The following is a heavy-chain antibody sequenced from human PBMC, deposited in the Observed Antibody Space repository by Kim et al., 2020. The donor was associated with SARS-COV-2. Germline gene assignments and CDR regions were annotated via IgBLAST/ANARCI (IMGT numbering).Heavy chain of an antibody. D-gene: IGHD6-19*01. V-gene: IGHV3-48*03. CDR3: ARPAVEGYYGMDV. CDR1: GFTFSSYE. CDR2: ISSSGSTI. J-gene: IGHJ6*02. Sequence: GGSLRLSCAASGFTFSSYEMNWVRQAPGKGLEWVSYISSSGSTIYYADSVKGRFTISRDNAKNSLYLQMNSLRAEDTAVYYCARPAVEGYYGMDVWGQGTTVTVSS.